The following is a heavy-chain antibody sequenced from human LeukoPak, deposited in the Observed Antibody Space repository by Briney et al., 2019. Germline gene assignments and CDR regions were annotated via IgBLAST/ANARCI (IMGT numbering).Heavy chain of an antibody. D-gene: IGHD6-6*01. CDR1: GFTFSSYA. Sequence: GGSLRLSCAASGFTFSSYAMSWVRQAPGKGLEWVSAISGSGGSTYYADSVKGRFTISRDNSKNTLYLQMNSLRAEDTAVYYCAKDRLKYSSSSGTFDYWGQGTLVTVSS. CDR3: AKDRLKYSSSSGTFDY. V-gene: IGHV3-23*01. J-gene: IGHJ4*02. CDR2: ISGSGGST.